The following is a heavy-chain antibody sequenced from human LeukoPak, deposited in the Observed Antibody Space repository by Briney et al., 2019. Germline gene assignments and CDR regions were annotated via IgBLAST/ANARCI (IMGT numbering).Heavy chain of an antibody. CDR3: ARAITMVRGVIGFDY. J-gene: IGHJ4*02. D-gene: IGHD3-10*01. V-gene: IGHV4-30-4*01. CDR2: IYYSGST. Sequence: SETLSLTCTVSGGPISSGDYYWSWIRQPPGKGLEWIGYIYYSGSTYYNPSLKSRVTISVDTSKNRFSLKLSSVTAADTAVYYCARAITMVRGVIGFDYWGQGTLVTVSS. CDR1: GGPISSGDYY.